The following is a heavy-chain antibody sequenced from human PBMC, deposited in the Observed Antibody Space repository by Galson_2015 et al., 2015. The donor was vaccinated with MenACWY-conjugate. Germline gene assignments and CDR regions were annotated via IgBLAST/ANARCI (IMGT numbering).Heavy chain of an antibody. CDR2: IHSDGTT. CDR1: GFTVGNNY. V-gene: IGHV3-53*05. CDR3: ARESSPNAFDI. J-gene: IGHJ3*02. Sequence: SLRLSCAASGFTVGNNYMTWVRQAPGKGLEWVSVIHSDGTTYYADSVKGRFTISRDNSKNTLYLQLNSLRTEDTAVYYCARESSPNAFDIWGQGTMVTVSS.